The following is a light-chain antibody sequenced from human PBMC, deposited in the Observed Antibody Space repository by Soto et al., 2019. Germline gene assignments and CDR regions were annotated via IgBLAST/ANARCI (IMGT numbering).Light chain of an antibody. CDR3: QRYNDWPPWT. J-gene: IGKJ1*01. V-gene: IGKV3-20*01. Sequence: EIVLTQSPGTLSLSPGERATLSRRASQSVPNNNLAWYQQKPGQAPRVLIYGASSGATFTPDRFSGSRSGADFTLTISSLQSEDFAVYYCQRYNDWPPWTFGQGTKVDIK. CDR2: GAS. CDR1: QSVPNNN.